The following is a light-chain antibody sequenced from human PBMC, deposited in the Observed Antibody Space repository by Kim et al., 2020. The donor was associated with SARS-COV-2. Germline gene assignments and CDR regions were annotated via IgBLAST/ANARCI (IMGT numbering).Light chain of an antibody. CDR2: GAS. Sequence: VSPGERATLSCRASQSVSDHLAWYQQKPGQAPRLLIYGASTRATGIPARFSGSGSGTEFTLTISGLQSEDFAVYFCQQYDNWPPYTFGQGTKLEI. CDR3: QQYDNWPPYT. J-gene: IGKJ2*01. V-gene: IGKV3-15*01. CDR1: QSVSDH.